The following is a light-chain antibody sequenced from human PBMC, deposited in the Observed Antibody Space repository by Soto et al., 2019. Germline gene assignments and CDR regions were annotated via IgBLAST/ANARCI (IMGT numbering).Light chain of an antibody. V-gene: IGKV3-11*01. CDR3: QHRSNWPLT. Sequence: EVVLKQSPTILSLSPGARAPLSCRASQRVTIKLPWYQQKHGQPPRLLTYDASTRATGTQARFSGSGSGKDFTLSSRSLEHEESAFYFCQHRSNWPLTFGGGTKVDIK. CDR2: DAS. CDR1: QRVTIK. J-gene: IGKJ4*01.